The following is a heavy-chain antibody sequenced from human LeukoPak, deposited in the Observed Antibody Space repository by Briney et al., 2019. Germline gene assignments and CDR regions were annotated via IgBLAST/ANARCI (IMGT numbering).Heavy chain of an antibody. CDR3: ARDRGTWNDDGFDY. CDR2: IYFCGST. Sequence: AETLSLICSVCGGSNSCYHGSLIRQPAGKGLEWIGRIYFCGSTNYHPSLKSRLTMSVDTSKNQFSLKLSSVTAADTAVYYCARDRGTWNDDGFDYWGQGTMVTVSS. J-gene: IGHJ4*01. V-gene: IGHV4-4*07. D-gene: IGHD1-1*01. CDR1: GGSNSCYH.